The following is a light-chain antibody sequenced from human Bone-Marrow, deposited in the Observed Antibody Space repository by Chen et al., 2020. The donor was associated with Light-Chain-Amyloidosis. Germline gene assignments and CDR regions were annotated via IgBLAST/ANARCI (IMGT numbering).Light chain of an antibody. CDR3: SSYTSSSTSWV. Sequence: QSALTQPASVSGSPGQSIAISCTGTSSDVGSYNYVSWYQQHPGKAPKLMLYEVSNRPSGVSNRCAGSKSGNTASLTISGLQAEDEADYYCSSYTSSSTSWVFGGGTKLTVL. V-gene: IGLV2-14*01. J-gene: IGLJ3*02. CDR2: EVS. CDR1: SSDVGSYNY.